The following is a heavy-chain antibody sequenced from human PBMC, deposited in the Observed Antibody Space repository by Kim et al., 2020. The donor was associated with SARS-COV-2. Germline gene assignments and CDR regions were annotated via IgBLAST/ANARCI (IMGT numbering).Heavy chain of an antibody. D-gene: IGHD2-2*01. CDR3: ATPLLAD. CDR2: EDGET. Sequence: EDGETIYAQKFQGRVTMTEDTSTDTAYMELSSLRSEDTAVYYCATPLLADWGQGTLVTVSS. J-gene: IGHJ4*02. V-gene: IGHV1-24*01.